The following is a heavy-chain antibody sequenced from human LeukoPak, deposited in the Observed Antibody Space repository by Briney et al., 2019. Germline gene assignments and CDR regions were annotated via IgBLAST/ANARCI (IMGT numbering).Heavy chain of an antibody. CDR2: INPSGGST. CDR3: TRESGSYHGNDY. CDR1: GYSLTTYY. J-gene: IGHJ4*02. D-gene: IGHD1-26*01. V-gene: IGHV1-2*02. Sequence: AASVKVSCKASGYSLTTYYMHWVRQAPGQGLEWMAIINPSGGSTNYAQKFQGRVTMTGDTSISTAYMELSSLRSDDTAVYYCTRESGSYHGNDYWGQGTLVTVSS.